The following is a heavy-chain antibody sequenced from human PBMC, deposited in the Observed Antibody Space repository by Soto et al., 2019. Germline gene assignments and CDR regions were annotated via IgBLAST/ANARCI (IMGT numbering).Heavy chain of an antibody. D-gene: IGHD6-19*01. CDR1: GFTFSSYA. J-gene: IGHJ4*02. CDR3: ARAWGIAVAGLDD. Sequence: QVQLVESGGGVVQPGRSLRLSCAASGFTFSSYAMHWVRQAPGKGLEWVAVISYDGSNKYYADSVKGRFTISRDNSKNALYLQMNSLRAEDTAVYYCARAWGIAVAGLDDWGQGTLVTVSS. V-gene: IGHV3-30-3*01. CDR2: ISYDGSNK.